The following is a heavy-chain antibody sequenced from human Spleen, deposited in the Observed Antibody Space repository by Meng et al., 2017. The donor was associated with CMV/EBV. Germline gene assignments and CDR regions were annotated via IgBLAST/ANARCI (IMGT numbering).Heavy chain of an antibody. V-gene: IGHV1-69*10. CDR3: ARLRYSYGPRVMDV. Sequence: SVKVSCKTSGVTFSSYAVNWVRQAPGQGLEWMGGVIPMVGRTNYGQKFQGRVTITADKSATTAHMELHSLKSEDTAVYYCARLRYSYGPRVMDVWGQGTTVTVSS. CDR2: VIPMVGRT. CDR1: GVTFSSYA. D-gene: IGHD5-18*01. J-gene: IGHJ6*02.